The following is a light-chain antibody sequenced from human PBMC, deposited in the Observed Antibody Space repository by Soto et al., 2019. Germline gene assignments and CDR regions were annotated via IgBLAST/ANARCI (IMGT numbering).Light chain of an antibody. CDR3: QLYGNYIFT. CDR1: ESVGSN. V-gene: IGKV3-15*01. J-gene: IGKJ2*01. Sequence: EIVMTQSPATLSVSPGERATLSCRASESVGSNLAWYQQKPGQAPRLLIHGASKRATGIPARFSGSGSGTEFTLTISSLQSEDSAVYHCQLYGNYIFTFGQGTKLEI. CDR2: GAS.